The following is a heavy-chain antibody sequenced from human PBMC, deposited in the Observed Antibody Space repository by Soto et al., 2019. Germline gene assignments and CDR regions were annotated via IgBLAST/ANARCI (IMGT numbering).Heavy chain of an antibody. V-gene: IGHV4-59*01. Sequence: SVTLSLTCTFSGTSINSYYWSWILQPPGKGLEWIGYIFYSGSTNYNPSLKSRATISLDTSKNQFTLKLSSVTAADTAVYYCARVPWQWLGGYAFDIWGQGTMVT. D-gene: IGHD6-19*01. CDR1: GTSINSYY. CDR3: ARVPWQWLGGYAFDI. CDR2: IFYSGST. J-gene: IGHJ3*02.